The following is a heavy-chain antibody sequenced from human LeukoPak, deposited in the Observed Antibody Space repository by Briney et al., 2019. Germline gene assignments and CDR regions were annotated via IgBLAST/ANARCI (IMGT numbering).Heavy chain of an antibody. Sequence: SQTLSLTCVISGDSVSSNSVAWNWIRQSPSRGLEWLGRAFYRSKWHNDYAVSVKSRITINPDTSKNQFSLQLTSVTPEDTAVYYCARVSKDNSSWYKGIDNWGQGTLVTVSS. CDR2: AFYRSKWHN. J-gene: IGHJ4*02. V-gene: IGHV6-1*01. D-gene: IGHD6-13*01. CDR3: ARVSKDNSSWYKGIDN. CDR1: GDSVSSNSVA.